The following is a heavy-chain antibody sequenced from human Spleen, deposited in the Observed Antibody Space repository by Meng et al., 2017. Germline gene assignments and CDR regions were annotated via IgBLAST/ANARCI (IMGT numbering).Heavy chain of an antibody. CDR2: ISSSGSTI. CDR3: ARDSSPNWKQHAFDI. CDR1: GFTFSSYE. Sequence: GESLKISCAASGFTFSSYEMNWVRQAPGKGLEWVSYISSSGSTIYYADSVKGRFTISRDNAKNSLYLQMNSLRAEDTAVYYCARDSSPNWKQHAFDIWGQGTMVTVSS. J-gene: IGHJ3*02. V-gene: IGHV3-48*03. D-gene: IGHD1-1*01.